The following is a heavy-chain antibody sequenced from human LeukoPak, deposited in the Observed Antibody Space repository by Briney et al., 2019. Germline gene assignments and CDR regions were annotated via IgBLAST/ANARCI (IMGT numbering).Heavy chain of an antibody. J-gene: IGHJ4*02. CDR1: GFTFSRYA. CDR3: ARDTFQPGLIDS. D-gene: IGHD2-2*01. V-gene: IGHV3-21*05. CDR2: INTDSSDI. Sequence: GGSLRLSCAASGFTFSRYAMNWVRQAPGKGLQWVSYINTDSSDIHYADSVKGRFTISRDNARSTLYLQLSSLRAEDSAVYYCARDTFQPGLIDSWGQGTLVTVSS.